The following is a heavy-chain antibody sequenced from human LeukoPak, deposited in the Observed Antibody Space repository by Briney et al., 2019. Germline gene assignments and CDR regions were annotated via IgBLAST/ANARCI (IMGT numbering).Heavy chain of an antibody. CDR1: GFTFSSYS. Sequence: GGSLRLSGAASGFTFSSYSMNWVRQAPGKGLEWVSSISSSSTYIYYADSVNGRFTISRDNAKSSLYLQMNSLRAEDTAMYYCARGPTPQTYYYDSSGYSDWGQGTLVTVSS. CDR2: ISSSSTYI. V-gene: IGHV3-21*01. D-gene: IGHD3-22*01. CDR3: ARGPTPQTYYYDSSGYSD. J-gene: IGHJ4*02.